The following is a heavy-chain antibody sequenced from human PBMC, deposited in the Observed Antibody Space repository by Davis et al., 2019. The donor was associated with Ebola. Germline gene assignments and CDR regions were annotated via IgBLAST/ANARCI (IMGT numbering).Heavy chain of an antibody. CDR3: ARDGRDMVRGVHSYYYYGMDV. CDR2: INPSGGST. D-gene: IGHD3-10*01. CDR1: GYTFTSYY. Sequence: ASVKVSCKASGYTFTSYYMHWVRQAPGQGLEWMGIINPSGGSTSYAQKFQGRVTMTRDTSTSTAYMELSRLRSDDTAVYYCARDGRDMVRGVHSYYYYGMDVWGQGTTVTVSS. V-gene: IGHV1-46*01. J-gene: IGHJ6*02.